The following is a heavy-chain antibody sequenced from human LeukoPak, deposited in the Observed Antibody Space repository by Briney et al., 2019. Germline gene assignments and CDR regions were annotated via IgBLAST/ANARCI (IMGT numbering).Heavy chain of an antibody. CDR1: GGSISSSSYY. Sequence: SETLSLTCTVSGGSISSSSYYWGWIRQPPGKGLEWIGSIYYSGSTYYNPSLKSRVTISVDTSKNQFSLKLSSVTAADTAVYYCARGGGYYYGSGSYCWFDPWGQGTLVTVSS. V-gene: IGHV4-39*07. CDR3: ARGGGYYYGSGSYCWFDP. CDR2: IYYSGST. J-gene: IGHJ5*02. D-gene: IGHD3-10*01.